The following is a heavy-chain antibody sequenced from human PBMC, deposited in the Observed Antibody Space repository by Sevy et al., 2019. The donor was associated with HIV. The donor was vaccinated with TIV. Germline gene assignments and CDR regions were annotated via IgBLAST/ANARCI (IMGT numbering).Heavy chain of an antibody. CDR1: GFTFSGYW. CDR2: ISYDGSST. D-gene: IGHD4-17*01. CDR3: ARAYGAWYLDY. V-gene: IGHV3-74*01. J-gene: IGHJ4*02. Sequence: GESLKISCAASGFTFSGYWMHWVRQVPGKGLVWVSRISYDGSSTSYADSVKGRFTISRDNAKNTLYLQMNSLRAEDTAVYYCARAYGAWYLDYWGQGTLVTVSS.